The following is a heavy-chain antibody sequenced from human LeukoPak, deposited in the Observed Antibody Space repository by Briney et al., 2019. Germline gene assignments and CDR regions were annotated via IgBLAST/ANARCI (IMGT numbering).Heavy chain of an antibody. D-gene: IGHD6-19*01. CDR2: INHSGST. Sequence: SETLSLTCAVYSGSFSGYYWSWIRQPPGKGLEWIGEINHSGSTNYNPSLKSRVTMSVDTSKNQFSLKLSSVTAADTAVYYCVRSGWYSVDYWGQGTLVTVSS. J-gene: IGHJ4*02. CDR3: VRSGWYSVDY. CDR1: SGSFSGYY. V-gene: IGHV4-34*01.